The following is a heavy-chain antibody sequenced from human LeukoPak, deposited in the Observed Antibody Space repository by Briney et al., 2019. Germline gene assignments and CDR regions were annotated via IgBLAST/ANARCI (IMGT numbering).Heavy chain of an antibody. Sequence: PGGSLRLSCAASGFTFSGHAMSWVRQAPGKGPEWVSGISGRGGSTYYADSVQGRFTISRDNFKNTLYLQMSTLRPEDTAIYFCAKSAAAAGTGDWFDLWGQGTLVTVSS. D-gene: IGHD6-13*01. CDR1: GFTFSGHA. V-gene: IGHV3-23*01. J-gene: IGHJ5*02. CDR2: ISGRGGST. CDR3: AKSAAAAGTGDWFDL.